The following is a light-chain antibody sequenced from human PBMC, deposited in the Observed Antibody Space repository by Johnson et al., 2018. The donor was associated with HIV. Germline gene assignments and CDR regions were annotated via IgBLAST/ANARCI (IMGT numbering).Light chain of an antibody. CDR2: ENN. V-gene: IGLV1-51*02. Sequence: QSVLTQPPSVSAAPGQKVTISCSGSSSNIGNNYVSWYRHFPGTAPKLLIYENNKRPSGIPDRFSGSKSGTSATLAITGLQTGDEADYYCGTWDTSLTTGGVFGTGTKVTVL. J-gene: IGLJ1*01. CDR3: GTWDTSLTTGGV. CDR1: SSNIGNNY.